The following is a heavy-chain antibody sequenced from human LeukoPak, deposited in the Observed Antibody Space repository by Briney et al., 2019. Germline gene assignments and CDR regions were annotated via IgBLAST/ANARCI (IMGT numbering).Heavy chain of an antibody. CDR3: ARDVSSTSPASGWFDP. Sequence: PSETLSLTCTVSGGSISSYYWSWLRQPPGKGLEGIGYIYYSGSTNYNPSLKSRVTISVDTSKNQFSLKLSSVTAADTAVYYCARDVSSTSPASGWFDPWGQGTLVTVSS. J-gene: IGHJ5*02. V-gene: IGHV4-59*01. D-gene: IGHD2-2*01. CDR2: IYYSGST. CDR1: GGSISSYY.